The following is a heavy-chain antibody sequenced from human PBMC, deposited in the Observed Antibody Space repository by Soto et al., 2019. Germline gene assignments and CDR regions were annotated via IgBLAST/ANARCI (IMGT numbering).Heavy chain of an antibody. Sequence: SETLSLTCSVSGDSISNLDYFWAWIRQPPGQALEYIGYIYKSATTYYNPSFESRVAISVDTSKSQFSLNVTSVTAADTAVYFCARGRYCLTGRCFPNWFDAWGQGALVTGSS. J-gene: IGHJ5*02. CDR2: IYKSATT. CDR3: ARGRYCLTGRCFPNWFDA. V-gene: IGHV4-30-4*01. CDR1: GDSISNLDYF. D-gene: IGHD7-27*01.